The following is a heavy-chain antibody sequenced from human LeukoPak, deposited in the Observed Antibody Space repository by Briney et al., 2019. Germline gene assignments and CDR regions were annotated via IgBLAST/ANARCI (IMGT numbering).Heavy chain of an antibody. V-gene: IGHV3-23*01. J-gene: IGHJ4*02. D-gene: IGHD6-6*01. Sequence: PGGSLRLSCAASGFNIDNYAMSWVRQAPGKGLEWVSAISGSGGSTYYADSVKGRFTISRDNSKNTLYLQMNSLRAEDTAVYYCASLSIAARRTDLDYWGQGTLVTVSS. CDR1: GFNIDNYA. CDR2: ISGSGGST. CDR3: ASLSIAARRTDLDY.